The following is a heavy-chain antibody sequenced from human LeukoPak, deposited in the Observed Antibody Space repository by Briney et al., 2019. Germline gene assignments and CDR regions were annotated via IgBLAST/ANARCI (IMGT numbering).Heavy chain of an antibody. CDR2: INQGGSDK. V-gene: IGHV3-7*01. J-gene: IGHJ4*02. CDR1: GFTFSGHW. Sequence: GGSLRLSCAASGFTFSGHWMSWVRQVPGKGLEWVANINQGGSDKYYVDSVKGRFTISRDNAKNSLYLQMNSLRAEDTAVYYCARDRGDYYDSSGLYYFDYWGQGTLVTVSS. CDR3: ARDRGDYYDSSGLYYFDY. D-gene: IGHD3-22*01.